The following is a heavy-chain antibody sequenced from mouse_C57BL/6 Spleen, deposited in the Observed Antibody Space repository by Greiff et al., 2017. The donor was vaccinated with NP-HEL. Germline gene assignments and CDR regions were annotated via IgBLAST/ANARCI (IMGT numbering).Heavy chain of an antibody. D-gene: IGHD1-1*01. V-gene: IGHV1-18*01. CDR3: ARRGSYGSFH. J-gene: IGHJ3*01. CDR1: GCTFTDYN. CDR2: INPNNGGT. Sequence: VQLQQSGPELVKPGASVKIPCKASGCTFTDYNMDWVKQSHGKSLEWIGDINPNNGGTIYNQKFKGKATLTVDKSSSTAYMELRSLTSEDTAVYYCARRGSYGSFHWGKGTLVTVSA.